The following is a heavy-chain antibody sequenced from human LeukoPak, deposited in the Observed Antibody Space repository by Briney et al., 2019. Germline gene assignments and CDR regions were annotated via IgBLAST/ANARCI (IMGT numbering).Heavy chain of an antibody. CDR3: ARDLSRSRPFDY. V-gene: IGHV3-48*02. Sequence: PGGSLRLSCAASGFPFSSYSMNWVSQAPGKGLEWVSFISGSGSSIYYADSVKGRFTISRDTAKNSLYLQMNSLRDEDTAMYYCARDLSRSRPFDYWGQGTLVTVSS. D-gene: IGHD3-16*02. CDR1: GFPFSSYS. CDR2: ISGSGSSI. J-gene: IGHJ4*02.